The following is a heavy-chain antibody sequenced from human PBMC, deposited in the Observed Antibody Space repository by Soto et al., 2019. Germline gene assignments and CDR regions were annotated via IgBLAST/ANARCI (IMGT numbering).Heavy chain of an antibody. D-gene: IGHD3-22*01. CDR2: IYYSGST. J-gene: IGHJ4*02. CDR1: GGSISSGDYY. CDR3: ARDRGDSTPAIDY. V-gene: IGHV4-30-4*01. Sequence: PSETLSLTCTVSGGSISSGDYYWIWIRHPPGKGLEWIGYIYYSGSTYYNPSLKSRVTISVDTSKNQFSLKLSSVTAADTAVYYCARDRGDSTPAIDYWGQGTLVTVSS.